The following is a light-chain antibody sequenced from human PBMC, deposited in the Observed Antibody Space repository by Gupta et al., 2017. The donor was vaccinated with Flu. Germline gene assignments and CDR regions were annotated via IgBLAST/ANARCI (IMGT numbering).Light chain of an antibody. CDR2: DVS. CDR3: QRYDNLPLT. CDR1: QEISNY. J-gene: IGKJ4*01. V-gene: IGKV1-33*01. Sequence: EIQMTQAPCSLSESVGDRVTITCQASQEISNYENWYQQKPGKAPKLLIYDVSILERGVPSRFSGRASATDFTFSISMMQPEDVTTYYCQRYDNLPLTFGGGTRVEIK.